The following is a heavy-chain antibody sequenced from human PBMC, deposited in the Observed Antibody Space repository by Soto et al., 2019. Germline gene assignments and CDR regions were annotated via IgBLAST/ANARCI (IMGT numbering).Heavy chain of an antibody. CDR3: ASHGITGTWVYYYGMDV. J-gene: IGHJ6*02. CDR2: IIPILGTA. CDR1: GGTFCSYA. D-gene: IGHD1-7*01. Sequence: QVQLVQSGAEVKKPGSSVKVSCKGSGGTFCSYAISWVRQAPGQGLEWTGGIIPILGTADYAQKFQGRVTITADESTSTAYMELSSLRSEDTAVYYCASHGITGTWVYYYGMDVWGQGTTVTVSS. V-gene: IGHV1-69*11.